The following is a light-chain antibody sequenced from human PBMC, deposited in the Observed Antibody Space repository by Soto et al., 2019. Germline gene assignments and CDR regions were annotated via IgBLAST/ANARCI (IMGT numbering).Light chain of an antibody. CDR1: SSNIGTNT. V-gene: IGLV1-44*01. J-gene: IGLJ3*02. Sequence: QSVLTQPPSASGTPGQRVTISCSGSSSNIGTNTVNWYQQLPGTAPKLLIYSNDQRPSGVPDRLSGSKSGTSASLAISGLQSEDEADYYCAAWDDSLSGWVFGGGTKVTVL. CDR3: AAWDDSLSGWV. CDR2: SND.